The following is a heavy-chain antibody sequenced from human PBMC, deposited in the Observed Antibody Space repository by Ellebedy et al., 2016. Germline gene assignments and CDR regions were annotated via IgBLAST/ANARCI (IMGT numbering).Heavy chain of an antibody. CDR2: IDWDDDT. J-gene: IGHJ4*02. CDR1: GFSLTTSGMS. Sequence: SGPTLVKPTQTLTLTCDFSGFSLTTSGMSVSWIRQPPGKALEWLARIDWDDDTYYNTSLQTRLTISKDTSKNQVVLTMTNIDPVDTATYYCARIRRDYHDSTGYYYVFDYWGQGTLVTVSS. D-gene: IGHD3-22*01. V-gene: IGHV2-70*11. CDR3: ARIRRDYHDSTGYYYVFDY.